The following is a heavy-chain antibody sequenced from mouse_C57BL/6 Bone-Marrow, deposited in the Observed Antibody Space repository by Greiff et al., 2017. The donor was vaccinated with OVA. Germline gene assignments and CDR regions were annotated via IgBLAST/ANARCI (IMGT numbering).Heavy chain of an antibody. J-gene: IGHJ4*01. CDR1: GFTFSSYG. CDR3: ASQYDYAMDY. CDR2: ISSGGSYT. V-gene: IGHV5-6*02. Sequence: EVMLVESGGDLVKPGGSLKLSCAASGFTFSSYGMSWVRQTPDKRLEWVATISSGGSYTYYPDSVKGRFTISRDNAKNTLYLQMSSLKSEDTAMYYCASQYDYAMDYWGQGTAVTVSS.